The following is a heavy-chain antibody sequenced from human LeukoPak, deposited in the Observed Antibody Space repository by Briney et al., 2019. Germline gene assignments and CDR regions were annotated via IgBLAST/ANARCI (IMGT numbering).Heavy chain of an antibody. D-gene: IGHD6-6*01. CDR3: ARLYSSSSWFDP. CDR1: GYSISSGYY. J-gene: IGHJ5*02. V-gene: IGHV4-38-2*01. CDR2: IYHSGST. Sequence: PSETLSLTCAVSGYSISSGYYWVWIRQPPGKGLEWIGSIYHSGSTYYNPSLKSRVTISVDTSKNQFSLKLSSVTAADTAVYYCARLYSSSSWFDPWGQGTLVTVSS.